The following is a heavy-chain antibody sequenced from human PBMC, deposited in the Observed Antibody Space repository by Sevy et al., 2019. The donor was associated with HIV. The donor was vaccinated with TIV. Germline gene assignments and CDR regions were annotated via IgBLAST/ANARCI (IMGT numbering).Heavy chain of an antibody. CDR2: MYSDGST. CDR3: ARGKSGYGYGLDY. V-gene: IGHV3-66*01. Sequence: GGSLRLSCAASAFPVSSNYMSWVRQAPGKGLEWVSVMYSDGSTYHADSVKGRFTISRDNSKNTLYLQMNGLRVEDTAVYYCARGKSGYGYGLDYWGQGTLVTVSS. CDR1: AFPVSSNY. D-gene: IGHD5-18*01. J-gene: IGHJ4*02.